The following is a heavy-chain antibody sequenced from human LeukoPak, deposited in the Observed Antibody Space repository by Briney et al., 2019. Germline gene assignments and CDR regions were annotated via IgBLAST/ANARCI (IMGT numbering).Heavy chain of an antibody. J-gene: IGHJ4*02. CDR2: ISSYNGNT. CDR3: ARDAWIVGALDY. Sequence: GCISSYNGNTNYPQKLHGRVTMTKDTSTRTDYMELRRRRSDDTAVYYCARDAWIVGALDYWGQGTLVTVSS. V-gene: IGHV1-18*01. D-gene: IGHD1-26*01.